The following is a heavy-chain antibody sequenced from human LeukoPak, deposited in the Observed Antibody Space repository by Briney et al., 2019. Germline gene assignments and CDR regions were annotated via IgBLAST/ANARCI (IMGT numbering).Heavy chain of an antibody. CDR1: GYSISSGYY. CDR3: ARQAGYFDWLDY. Sequence: SETLSLTCAVSGYSISSGYYWGWIRQPPGKGLEWIGSIYHSGSTYYNPSLKSRVTISVDTSKNQFSLKLSSVTAADTAVYYCARQAGYFDWLDYWGPGTLVTVSS. CDR2: IYHSGST. V-gene: IGHV4-38-2*01. D-gene: IGHD3-9*01. J-gene: IGHJ4*02.